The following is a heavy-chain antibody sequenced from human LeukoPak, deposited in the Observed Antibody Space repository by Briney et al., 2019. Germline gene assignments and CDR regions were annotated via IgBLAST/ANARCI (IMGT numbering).Heavy chain of an antibody. CDR3: ARDLSRNGVWFGEFPPRLDY. J-gene: IGHJ4*02. CDR1: GYTFTSYG. CDR2: ISAYNGNT. Sequence: ASVKVSCKASGYTFTSYGISWVRQAPGRGLEWMGWISAYNGNTNYAQKLQGRVTMTTDTSTSTAYMELRSLRSDDTAVYYCARDLSRNGVWFGEFPPRLDYWGQGTLVTVSS. D-gene: IGHD3-10*01. V-gene: IGHV1-18*01.